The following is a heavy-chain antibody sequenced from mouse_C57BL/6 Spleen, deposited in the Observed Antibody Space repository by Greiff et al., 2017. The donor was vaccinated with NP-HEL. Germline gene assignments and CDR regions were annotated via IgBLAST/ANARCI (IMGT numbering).Heavy chain of an antibody. CDR1: GYTFTSYW. CDR3: ARGGIYDGYYLWYVDV. Sequence: VQLQQPGAELVKPGASVKLSCKASGYTFTSYWMHWVKQRPGQGLEWIGMIHPNSGSTNYNEKFKSKATLTVDKSSSTAYMQLSSLTSEDSAVYYCARGGIYDGYYLWYVDVWGTGTTVTVSS. J-gene: IGHJ1*03. CDR2: IHPNSGST. D-gene: IGHD2-3*01. V-gene: IGHV1-64*01.